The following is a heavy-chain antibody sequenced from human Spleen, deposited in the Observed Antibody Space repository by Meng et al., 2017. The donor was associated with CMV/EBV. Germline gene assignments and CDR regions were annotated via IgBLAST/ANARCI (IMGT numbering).Heavy chain of an antibody. J-gene: IGHJ5*02. Sequence: LRLSCTVSGGPISSGTYYWSWIRQHPGKGLEWIGNIYDSGSTYYNPSLKSRLTMSVDTSKNQFSLKLTSVTAADTAVYFCARVMRTYQLAGGFDPWGQGTLVTVSS. V-gene: IGHV4-31*03. CDR3: ARVMRTYQLAGGFDP. CDR1: GGPISSGTYY. D-gene: IGHD2-8*01. CDR2: IYDSGST.